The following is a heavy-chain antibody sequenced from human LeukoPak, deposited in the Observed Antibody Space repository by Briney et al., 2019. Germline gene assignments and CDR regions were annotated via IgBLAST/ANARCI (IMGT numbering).Heavy chain of an antibody. Sequence: GASVKVACKASGYIFTGYYMHWVRQAPGQGLEWMGWINPNSGGTNYAQKFQGRVTMTRDTSISTAYMELSRLRSDDTAVYYCAREAPDIVVVPAAGNWFDPWGQGTLVTVSS. D-gene: IGHD2-2*01. V-gene: IGHV1-2*02. CDR3: AREAPDIVVVPAAGNWFDP. CDR2: INPNSGGT. CDR1: GYIFTGYY. J-gene: IGHJ5*02.